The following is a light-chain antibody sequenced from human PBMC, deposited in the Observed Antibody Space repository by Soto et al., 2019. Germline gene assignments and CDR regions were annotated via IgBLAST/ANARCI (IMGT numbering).Light chain of an antibody. Sequence: QSVLTQPPSAYGTPGQRVTISCSGSSSNIGSNTVNWYQQLPGTAPKLLIYSNNQRPSGVPDRFSGSKSGTSASLAISGLQSEDEADYYCAAWDDSLNAAVFGGGTQLTVL. J-gene: IGLJ7*01. CDR2: SNN. CDR3: AAWDDSLNAAV. CDR1: SSNIGSNT. V-gene: IGLV1-44*01.